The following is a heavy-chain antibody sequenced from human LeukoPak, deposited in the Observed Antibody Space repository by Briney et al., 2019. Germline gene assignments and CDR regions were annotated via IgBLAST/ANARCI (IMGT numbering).Heavy chain of an antibody. V-gene: IGHV3-7*01. CDR2: IKQDGGDE. Sequence: GGSLRLSCAAAGFTFVGYWMSWVRQAPGKGLEWGANIKQDGGDEYYVGPLKGRFPLSRDDAKRSLYMQMNSLRAEDTAVYYCATLDTRMVTAPGYWGQGTLVTVSS. D-gene: IGHD5-18*01. CDR3: ATLDTRMVTAPGY. CDR1: GFTFVGYW. J-gene: IGHJ4*02.